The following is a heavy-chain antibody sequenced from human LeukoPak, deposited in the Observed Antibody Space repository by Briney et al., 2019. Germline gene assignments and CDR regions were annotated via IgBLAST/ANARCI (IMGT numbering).Heavy chain of an antibody. CDR3: ARDQEGFDY. CDR1: GYTFTSYA. Sequence: ASVKVSCKASGYTFTSYAIHWVRQAPGQGLEWMGMIYPRDGSTSYAQGFQDRVTVTRDTSTSTVHMELSGLRSEDTAVYCARDQEGFDYWGQGTQVTVSS. CDR2: IYPRDGST. V-gene: IGHV1-46*01. J-gene: IGHJ4*02.